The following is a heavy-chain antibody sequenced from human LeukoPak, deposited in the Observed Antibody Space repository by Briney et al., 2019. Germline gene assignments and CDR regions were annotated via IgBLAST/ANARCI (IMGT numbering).Heavy chain of an antibody. CDR3: ARLEGIVGAAHYYYYGMDV. Sequence: GESLKISCKGSGYSFTSYWIGWVRQMPGKGLEWMGIIYPGDSDIRYSPSFQGQVTISADKSISTAYLQWSSLKASDTAMYYCARLEGIVGAAHYYYYGMDVWGQGTTVTVSS. V-gene: IGHV5-51*01. CDR1: GYSFTSYW. D-gene: IGHD1-26*01. J-gene: IGHJ6*02. CDR2: IYPGDSDI.